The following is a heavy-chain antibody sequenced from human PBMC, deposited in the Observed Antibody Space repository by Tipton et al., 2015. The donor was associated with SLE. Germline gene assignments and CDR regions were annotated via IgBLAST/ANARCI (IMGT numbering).Heavy chain of an antibody. J-gene: IGHJ4*02. CDR2: IDDSGST. D-gene: IGHD6-19*01. V-gene: IGHV4-39*07. Sequence: TLSLTCTVSGGSISSSSYYWGWIRQPPGKGLEWIGEIDDSGSTYYNPSLKSRVTISVDTSKNQFSLKLSSVTAEDTAVYYCARDGVAVPGPYFEYWGQGTLVTVSS. CDR3: ARDGVAVPGPYFEY. CDR1: GGSISSSSYY.